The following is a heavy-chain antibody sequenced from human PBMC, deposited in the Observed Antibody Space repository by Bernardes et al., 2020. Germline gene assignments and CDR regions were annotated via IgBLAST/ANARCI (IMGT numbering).Heavy chain of an antibody. V-gene: IGHV4-39*01. CDR1: GGSITSGSYY. Sequence: SETLSLTCNVSGGSITSGSYYWGWIRQPPGEGLEWIGSTSYNGKTYYNPSFKSRLTASVDTSRNQFSLRLSSVTAADTAVYFCYGTGDSWGQGTLVTVS. J-gene: IGHJ4*02. CDR3: YGTGDS. D-gene: IGHD3-9*01. CDR2: TSYNGKT.